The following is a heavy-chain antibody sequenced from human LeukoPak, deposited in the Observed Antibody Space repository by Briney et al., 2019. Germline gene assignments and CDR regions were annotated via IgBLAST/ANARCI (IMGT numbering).Heavy chain of an antibody. Sequence: GGSLRLSCAASGFTFSSYWMHWVRQAPGKGLVWVLRINSDGSSTSYADSVKGRFTISRDNAKNTLYLQMNSLRAEDTAVYYCARGSIAAAGYYYYYMDVWGKGTTVTVSS. CDR1: GFTFSSYW. D-gene: IGHD6-13*01. V-gene: IGHV3-74*01. CDR2: INSDGSST. J-gene: IGHJ6*03. CDR3: ARGSIAAAGYYYYYMDV.